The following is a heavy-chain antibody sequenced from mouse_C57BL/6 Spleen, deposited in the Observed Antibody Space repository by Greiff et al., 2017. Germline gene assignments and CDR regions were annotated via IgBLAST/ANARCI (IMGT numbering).Heavy chain of an antibody. V-gene: IGHV1-52*01. Sequence: QVQLQQPGAELVRPGSSVKLSCKASGYTFTSYWMHWVKQRPIQGLEWIGDIDPSDSETHYNQKFKDKATLTVDKSSSTAYMQLSSLTSEDSAVYYCASMVTTADYYAMDYWGQGTSVTVSS. CDR1: GYTFTSYW. CDR3: ASMVTTADYYAMDY. J-gene: IGHJ4*01. D-gene: IGHD2-2*01. CDR2: IDPSDSET.